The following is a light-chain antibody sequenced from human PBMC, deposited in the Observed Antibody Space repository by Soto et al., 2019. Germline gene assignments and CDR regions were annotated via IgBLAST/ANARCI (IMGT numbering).Light chain of an antibody. J-gene: IGKJ1*01. CDR3: QQYYSTPPT. V-gene: IGKV4-1*01. CDR2: WAS. Sequence: DIVMTQSPDSLAVSLGERATINCKSSQRVFYSSNNKNYLAWYQQKPGQPPKLLMYWASTRESGVPARFSGSGSGTDFTLTISSLQAEDVAVYYCQQYYSTPPTFGQGTKVEIK. CDR1: QRVFYSSNNKNY.